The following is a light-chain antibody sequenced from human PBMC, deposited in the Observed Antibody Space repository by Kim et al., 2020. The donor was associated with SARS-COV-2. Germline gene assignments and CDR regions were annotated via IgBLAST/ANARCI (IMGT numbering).Light chain of an antibody. CDR1: RDIENY. J-gene: IGKJ2*01. V-gene: IGKV1-39*01. CDR2: AAS. CDR3: QQSESTPYT. Sequence: SASVGDRVTITCRASRDIENYLHWYQQKPGKAPTLLVFAASTLQGGVPSRFSGSGSGTEFTLTISGLQTEDFATYYCQQSESTPYTFGQGTKLEI.